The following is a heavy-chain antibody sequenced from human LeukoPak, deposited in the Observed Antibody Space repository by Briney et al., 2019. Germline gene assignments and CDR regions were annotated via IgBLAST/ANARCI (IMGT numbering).Heavy chain of an antibody. CDR1: GFTFSNYA. V-gene: IGHV3-64D*09. D-gene: IGHD6-13*01. Sequence: PGGSLRLSCSASGFTFSNYAMHWVRQAPGEGLEYVSAISSSGGNTYYADSLKGRFTISRDNSKNTLCLQMSSLRAEDTALYYCVKDGGMGDAFDIWGQGTMVTVSS. J-gene: IGHJ3*02. CDR2: ISSSGGNT. CDR3: VKDGGMGDAFDI.